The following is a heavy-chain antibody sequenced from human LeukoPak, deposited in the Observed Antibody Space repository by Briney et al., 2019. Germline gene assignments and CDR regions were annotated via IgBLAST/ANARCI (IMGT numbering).Heavy chain of an antibody. D-gene: IGHD3-22*01. CDR3: ARVERGYYDSSGYDSNAFDI. CDR1: GGSISSYY. Sequence: SETLSLTCTVSGGSISSYYWSWIRQPPGKGLEWIGYIYYSGSTNYNPSLKSRVTMSVDTSKNQFSLKLSSVTAADTAVYYCARVERGYYDSSGYDSNAFDIWGQGTMVTVSS. V-gene: IGHV4-59*12. CDR2: IYYSGST. J-gene: IGHJ3*02.